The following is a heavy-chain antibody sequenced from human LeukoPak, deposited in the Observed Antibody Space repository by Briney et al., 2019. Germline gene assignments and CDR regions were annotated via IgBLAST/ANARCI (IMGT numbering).Heavy chain of an antibody. J-gene: IGHJ4*02. CDR3: TRGGDTTAMGDF. CDR1: GYTFTNYY. V-gene: IGHV1-46*01. D-gene: IGHD1-1*01. CDR2: IHPSGGST. Sequence: ASVKVSCKASGYTFTNYYVHWVRQAPGQGLEWMAIIHPSGGSTTCAQKFQGRVTMTRDASTSTVYMELSSLRSEDTAVYYCTRGGDTTAMGDFWGQGPLVTVSS.